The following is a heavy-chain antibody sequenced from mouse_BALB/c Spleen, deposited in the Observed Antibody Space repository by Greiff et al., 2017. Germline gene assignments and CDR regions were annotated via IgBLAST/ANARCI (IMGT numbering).Heavy chain of an antibody. J-gene: IGHJ1*01. D-gene: IGHD4-1*01. V-gene: IGHV1-69*01. CDR2: IDTSDSYT. CDR1: GYTFTDYW. Sequence: QVQLQQPGAELVMPGASVKMSCKASGYTFTDYWMHWVKQRPGQGLEWIGEIDTSDSYTSYNQKFKGKATLTVDESSSTAYMQLSSLTSEDSAVYYCARLGRDHWYYDVWGAGTTVTVSS. CDR3: ARLGRDHWYYDV.